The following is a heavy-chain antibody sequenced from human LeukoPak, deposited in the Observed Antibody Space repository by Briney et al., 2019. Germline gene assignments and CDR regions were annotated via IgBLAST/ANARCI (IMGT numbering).Heavy chain of an antibody. CDR2: IDKKDKGYAAAT. CDR1: VFTFSGSA. Sequence: PGGSLRLSCAASVFTFSGSAIHWVRQSSEKGLEWVGQIDKKDKGYAAATAYAASVKGRFTISRDDSINTAYLQMKSLKTEDTALYYCTRDSGTYNWLDPWSQGTLVTVSS. D-gene: IGHD1-26*01. V-gene: IGHV3-73*01. CDR3: TRDSGTYNWLDP. J-gene: IGHJ5*02.